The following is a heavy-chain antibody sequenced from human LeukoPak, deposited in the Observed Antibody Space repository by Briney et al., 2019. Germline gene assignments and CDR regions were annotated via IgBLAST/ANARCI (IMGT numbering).Heavy chain of an antibody. CDR3: ARVAGSYSIRPFDF. D-gene: IGHD1-26*01. CDR2: IRVSDGYT. J-gene: IGHJ4*02. CDR1: GFTFDNYA. V-gene: IGHV3-23*01. Sequence: GGSLRLSCAASGFTFDNYAMTWVRQAPGKGLEWVSAIRVSDGYTYYADSVQGRFIISRDKSRNTVSLQINSLTGDGTALYYCARVAGSYSIRPFDFWGQGTVVLVSS.